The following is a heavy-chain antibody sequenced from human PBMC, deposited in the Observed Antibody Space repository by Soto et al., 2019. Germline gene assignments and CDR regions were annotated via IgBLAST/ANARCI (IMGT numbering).Heavy chain of an antibody. CDR1: GCIASSYW. CDR3: ARAPYYYDSSGYYGDY. D-gene: IGHD3-22*01. J-gene: IGHJ4*02. CDR2: IYPADSDT. Sequence: GXPLRVCWRGSGCIASSYWVRRMLQDPVQGLEWMGNIYPADSDTRYSPSFQGQVTISADKSISTAYLQWSSLKASDTAMYYCARAPYYYDSSGYYGDYWGQGTLVTVSS. V-gene: IGHV5-51*01.